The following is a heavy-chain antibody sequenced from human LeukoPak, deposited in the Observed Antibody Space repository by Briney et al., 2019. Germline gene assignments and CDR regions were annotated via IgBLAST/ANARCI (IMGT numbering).Heavy chain of an antibody. J-gene: IGHJ3*02. Sequence: PGGSLRLSCAASGFTFSRYWMTWVRQAPGKGLAWVANIKQDGSAKYYMDSVKGRFTISRDNAKNSLYLQMNSLEVEDTAVYYCARVNPLMAPGAVDIWGQGTKVAVSS. D-gene: IGHD2-8*01. V-gene: IGHV3-7*01. CDR2: IKQDGSAK. CDR1: GFTFSRYW. CDR3: ARVNPLMAPGAVDI.